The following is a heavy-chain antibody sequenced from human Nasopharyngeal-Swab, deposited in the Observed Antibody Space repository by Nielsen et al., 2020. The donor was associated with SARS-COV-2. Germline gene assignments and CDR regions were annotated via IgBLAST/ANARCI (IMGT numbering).Heavy chain of an antibody. Sequence: VKVSCQASGYTFTSYAMHWVRPAPGQRLEWMGWINAGNGNTKYSQKFQGRVTITRDTSASTAYMELSSLRSEDTAVYYCARDQSSSYYYDSSGYSYWGQGTLVTVSS. J-gene: IGHJ4*02. V-gene: IGHV1-3*01. CDR2: INAGNGNT. D-gene: IGHD3-22*01. CDR3: ARDQSSSYYYDSSGYSY. CDR1: GYTFTSYA.